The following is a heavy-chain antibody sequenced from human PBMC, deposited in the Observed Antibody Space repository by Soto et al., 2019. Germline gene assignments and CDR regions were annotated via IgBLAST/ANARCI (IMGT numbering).Heavy chain of an antibody. J-gene: IGHJ5*02. V-gene: IGHV1-18*01. CDR1: GYTFTSYG. CDR3: ARQVNDSVWELVILGGWFDP. D-gene: IGHD3-16*01. CDR2: ISAYNGNT. Sequence: QVQLVQSGAEVKKPGASVKVSCKASGYTFTSYGISWVRQAPGQGLEWMGWISAYNGNTNYAQKLQGRVTMTTDTPTGKAYMELRSLRSDDTAVYYWARQVNDSVWELVILGGWFDPWGQGPLVTVSS.